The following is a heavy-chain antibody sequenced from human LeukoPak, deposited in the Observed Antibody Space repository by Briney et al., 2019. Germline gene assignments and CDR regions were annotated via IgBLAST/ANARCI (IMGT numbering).Heavy chain of an antibody. J-gene: IGHJ4*02. V-gene: IGHV3-48*03. CDR1: GFTSSSYE. CDR3: ARVEGYSFGSVSSYY. Sequence: PGGSLRLSCAASGFTSSSYEMNWVRQAPGKGLEWVSYISSSGSTIYYADSVKGRFTISRDNAKNSLYLQMNSLRAEDTAVYYCARVEGYSFGSVSSYYWGQGTLVTVSS. CDR2: ISSSGSTI. D-gene: IGHD5-18*01.